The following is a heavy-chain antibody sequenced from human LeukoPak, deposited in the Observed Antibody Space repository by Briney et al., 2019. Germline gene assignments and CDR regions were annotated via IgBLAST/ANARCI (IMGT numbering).Heavy chain of an antibody. Sequence: GSSVKVSCKASGGTFSSYAISWVRQAPGQGLEWMGGLIPIFGTANYAQKFQGRVTITADESTSTAYMELSSLRSEDTAVYYCARNLYYYGSGGLCFFDYWGQGTLVTVSS. CDR1: GGTFSSYA. J-gene: IGHJ4*02. CDR2: LIPIFGTA. CDR3: ARNLYYYGSGGLCFFDY. V-gene: IGHV1-69*01. D-gene: IGHD3-10*01.